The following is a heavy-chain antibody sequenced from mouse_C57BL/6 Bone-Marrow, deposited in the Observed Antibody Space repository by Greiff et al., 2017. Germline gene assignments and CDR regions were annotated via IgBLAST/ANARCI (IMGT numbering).Heavy chain of an antibody. D-gene: IGHD1-1*01. CDR1: GYTFTSYW. J-gene: IGHJ4*01. CDR2: IYPGSGST. Sequence: QVQLQQPGAELVKPGASVKMSCKASGYTFTSYWITWVKQRPGQGLEWIGDIYPGSGSTNYNETFKSKATLTVDTSSSTAYMQLSSLPSEDSAVYYCAIFDFPISCYAMDYWGQGTSVTVSS. CDR3: AIFDFPISCYAMDY. V-gene: IGHV1-55*01.